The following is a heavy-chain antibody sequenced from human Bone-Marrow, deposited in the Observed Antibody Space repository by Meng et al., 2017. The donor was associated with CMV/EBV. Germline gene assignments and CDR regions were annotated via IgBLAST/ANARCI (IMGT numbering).Heavy chain of an antibody. CDR2: IYYSGST. CDR3: ARASPTSMGIDY. CDR1: GGSISSYY. D-gene: IGHD2/OR15-2a*01. J-gene: IGHJ4*02. Sequence: GSLRLSCTVSGGSISSYYWSWIRQPPGKGLEWIGYIYYSGSTNYNPSLKSRVTISVDTSKNQFSLKLSSVTAADTAVYYCARASPTSMGIDYWGQGTLVTVSS. V-gene: IGHV4-59*08.